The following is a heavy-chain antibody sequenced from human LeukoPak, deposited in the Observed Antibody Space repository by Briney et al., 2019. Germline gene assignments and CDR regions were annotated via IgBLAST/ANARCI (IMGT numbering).Heavy chain of an antibody. J-gene: IGHJ6*03. CDR3: ARETYYYDSSGYYYYYYMDV. CDR2: IYYSGST. Sequence: PSETLSLTCAVYGGSFSGYYWSWIRQPPGKGLEWIGYIYYSGSTNYNPSLKSRVTISVDTSKNQFSLKLSSVTAADTAVYYCARETYYYDSSGYYYYYYMDVWGKGTTVTVSS. D-gene: IGHD3-22*01. V-gene: IGHV4-59*01. CDR1: GGSFSGYY.